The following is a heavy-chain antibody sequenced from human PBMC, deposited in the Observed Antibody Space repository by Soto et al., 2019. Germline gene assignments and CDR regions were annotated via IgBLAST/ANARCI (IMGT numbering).Heavy chain of an antibody. CDR3: ARGYYDSSGYYDLFDY. CDR2: IGTAGDT. Sequence: GGSLRLSCAASGFTFSSYDMHWVRQATGKGLEWVSAIGTAGDTYYPGSVKGRFTISRENAKNSLYLQMNSLRAEDTAVYYCARGYYDSSGYYDLFDYWGQGTLVTVSS. CDR1: GFTFSSYD. D-gene: IGHD3-22*01. V-gene: IGHV3-13*01. J-gene: IGHJ4*02.